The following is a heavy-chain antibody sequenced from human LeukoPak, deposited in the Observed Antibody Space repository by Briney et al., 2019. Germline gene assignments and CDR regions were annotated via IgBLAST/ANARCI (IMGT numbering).Heavy chain of an antibody. J-gene: IGHJ4*02. D-gene: IGHD3-3*01. CDR2: ISGSGGST. V-gene: IGHV3-23*01. CDR3: AKDFGARHYFDY. CDR1: GYTFSSYA. Sequence: GGSLRLSCAAPGYTFSSYAMSWVRRAPGKGLEWVSAISGSGGSTYYADSVKGRFTISRDNSKNTLYLQMNSLRAEDTAVYYCAKDFGARHYFDYWGQGTLVTVSS.